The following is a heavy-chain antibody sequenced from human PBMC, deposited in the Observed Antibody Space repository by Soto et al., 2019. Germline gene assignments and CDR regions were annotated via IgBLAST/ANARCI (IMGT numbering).Heavy chain of an antibody. CDR2: IWYDGSNK. Sequence: QVQLVESGGGVVQPGRSLRLSCAASGFTFSSYGMHWVRQAPGKGLEWVAVIWYDGSNKYYADSVKGRFTISRDNSKNTLYLQMDSLRAEDTAVYYCAREGIVGATNAFDIWGQGTMVTVSS. D-gene: IGHD1-26*01. J-gene: IGHJ3*02. CDR3: AREGIVGATNAFDI. CDR1: GFTFSSYG. V-gene: IGHV3-33*01.